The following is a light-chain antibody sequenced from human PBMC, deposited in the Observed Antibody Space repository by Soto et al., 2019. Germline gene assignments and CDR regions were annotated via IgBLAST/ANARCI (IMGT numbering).Light chain of an antibody. CDR2: GVT. V-gene: IGLV2-14*01. CDR1: SSDVGDYYY. Sequence: QSALTQPASVSGSPGQSITISCSGTSSDVGDYYYVSWYQQHPGKAPKLLIYGVTDRPSGVSHRFSGSRSDSTASLTISGLQAENGGDYFRSSISNRRPFEFRGGTQLAVL. J-gene: IGLJ2*01. CDR3: SSISNRRPFE.